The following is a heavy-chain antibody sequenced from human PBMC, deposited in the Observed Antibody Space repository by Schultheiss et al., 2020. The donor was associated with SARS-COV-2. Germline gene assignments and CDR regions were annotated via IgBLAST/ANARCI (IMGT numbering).Heavy chain of an antibody. J-gene: IGHJ6*02. Sequence: SQTLSLTCTVSGGSISSGVYYWSWIRQPPGKGLEWIGYIYYSGSTYYNPSLKSRVTISVDTSKNQFSLKLSSVTAADTAVYYCARGLRREYYYYGMDVWGQGTTVTVSS. CDR2: IYYSGST. D-gene: IGHD1-26*01. CDR1: GGSISSGVYY. V-gene: IGHV4-31*03. CDR3: ARGLRREYYYYGMDV.